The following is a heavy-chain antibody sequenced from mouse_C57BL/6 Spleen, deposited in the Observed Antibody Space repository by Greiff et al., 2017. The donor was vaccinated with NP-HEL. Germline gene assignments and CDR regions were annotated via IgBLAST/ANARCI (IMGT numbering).Heavy chain of an antibody. J-gene: IGHJ2*01. CDR3: TIRQLRAPFDY. CDR1: GYTFTDYE. V-gene: IGHV1-15*01. D-gene: IGHD3-2*02. CDR2: IDPETGGT. Sequence: QVQLKESGAELVRPGASVTLSCKASGYTFTDYEMHWVKQTPVHGLEWIGAIDPETGGTAYNQKFKGKAILTADKSSSTAYMELRSLTSEDSAVYYCTIRQLRAPFDYWGQGTTLTVAS.